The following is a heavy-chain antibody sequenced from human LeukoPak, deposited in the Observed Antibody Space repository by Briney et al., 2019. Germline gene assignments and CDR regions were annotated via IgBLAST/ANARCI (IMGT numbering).Heavy chain of an antibody. Sequence: PGRSLRLSCAASGFTFSSYGMHWVRQAPGKGLEWVAVISYDGSNKYYADSVKGRFTISRDNSKNTLYLQMNSLRAEDTAVYYCAKARYSGYDSPGWLDWGQGTLVTVSS. CDR1: GFTFSSYG. J-gene: IGHJ4*02. V-gene: IGHV3-30*18. CDR3: AKARYSGYDSPGWLD. D-gene: IGHD5-12*01. CDR2: ISYDGSNK.